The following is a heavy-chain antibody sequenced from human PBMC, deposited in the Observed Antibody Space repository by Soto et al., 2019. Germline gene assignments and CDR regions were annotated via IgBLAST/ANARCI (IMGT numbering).Heavy chain of an antibody. J-gene: IGHJ6*02. Sequence: EVQLLESGGGLVQPGGSLRLSCAASGFTFSSYAMSWVRQAPGKGLEWVSAISGGGGSTYYADSVKGRFTISRDNSKNTLYLQMNSLRAEDKAVYYCAKESWIFGVVIDYYYYYGMDVWGQGPTVTVSS. V-gene: IGHV3-23*01. CDR1: GFTFSSYA. D-gene: IGHD3-3*01. CDR3: AKESWIFGVVIDYYYYYGMDV. CDR2: ISGGGGST.